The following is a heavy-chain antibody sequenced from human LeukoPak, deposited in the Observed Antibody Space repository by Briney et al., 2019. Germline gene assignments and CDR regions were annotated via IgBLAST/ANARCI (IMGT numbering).Heavy chain of an antibody. D-gene: IGHD6-13*01. CDR2: IYTSGST. V-gene: IGHV4-4*07. J-gene: IGHJ6*03. CDR3: ARIKTMSSSWSRVYYYYYMDV. CDR1: GGSISGYY. Sequence: PSETLSLTCTVSGGSISGYYWSWVRQPAGKGLEWIGRIYTSGSTNYNPSLKSRVAMSVDTSKNQFSLKLTSVTAADTAVYYCARIKTMSSSWSRVYYYYYMDVWGKGTTVTVSS.